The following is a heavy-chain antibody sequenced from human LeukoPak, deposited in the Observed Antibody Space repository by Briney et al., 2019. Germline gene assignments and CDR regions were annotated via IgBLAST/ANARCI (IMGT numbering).Heavy chain of an antibody. D-gene: IGHD6-19*01. J-gene: IGHJ4*02. CDR1: GYIFVTSD. CDR2: MNPLSGNT. CDR3: VRSLAVDGTRAY. Sequence: RASVKVSCKASGYIFVTSDINWVRQAAGQGLEWMGWMNPLSGNTGYAQKFQGRVSMTRDTSTGTAYMELSSLRFEDSAVYYCVRSLAVDGTRAYWGQGTLVTVSS. V-gene: IGHV1-8*01.